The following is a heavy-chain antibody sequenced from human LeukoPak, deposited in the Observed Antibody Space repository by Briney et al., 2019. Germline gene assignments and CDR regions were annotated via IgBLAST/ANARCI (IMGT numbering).Heavy chain of an antibody. Sequence: SETLSLTCTVSGGSISSYYWSWIRQPPGKGLEWIGYIYYSGSTNYNPSLKSRVPISVDTSKNQFSLKLSSVTAADTPVYSCARERSYYYCSGSYLPEFSFDIWGQGTRVTVSS. CDR1: GGSISSYY. CDR3: ARERSYYYCSGSYLPEFSFDI. J-gene: IGHJ3*02. V-gene: IGHV4-59*01. CDR2: IYYSGST. D-gene: IGHD3-10*01.